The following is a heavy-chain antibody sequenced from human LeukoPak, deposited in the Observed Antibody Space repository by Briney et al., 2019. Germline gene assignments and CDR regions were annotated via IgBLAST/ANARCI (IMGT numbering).Heavy chain of an antibody. CDR1: GGTFSSYA. V-gene: IGHV1-69*13. CDR2: IIPIFGTA. J-gene: IGHJ6*02. Sequence: SVKVSCKASGGTFSSYAIGWVRQAPGQGLEWMGGIIPIFGTANYTQKFQGRVTITADESTSTAYMELSSLRSEDTAVYYCARDHSSSWWGAAYYYYGMDVWGQGTTVTVSS. CDR3: ARDHSSSWWGAAYYYYGMDV. D-gene: IGHD6-13*01.